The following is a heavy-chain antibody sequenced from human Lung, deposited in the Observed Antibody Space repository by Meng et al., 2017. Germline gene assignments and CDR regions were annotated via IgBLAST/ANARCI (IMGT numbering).Heavy chain of an antibody. CDR3: ARGPTTMAHDFDY. V-gene: IGHV4-34*01. CDR2: INHSGST. CDR1: GGSFSDYY. D-gene: IGHD4-11*01. J-gene: IGHJ4*02. Sequence: QVQRHEGGAGLLKPSETLALTCVVSGGSFSDYYWSWSRQPPGKGLEWIGEINHSGSTNYNQSLESRATISVDTSQNNLSLKLSSVTAADSAVYYCARGPTTMAHDFDYWGQGTLVTVSS.